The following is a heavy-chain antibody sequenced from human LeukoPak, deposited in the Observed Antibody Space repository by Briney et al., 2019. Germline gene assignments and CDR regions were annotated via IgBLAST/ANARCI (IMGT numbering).Heavy chain of an antibody. Sequence: GGSLRLSCAASGFTVSSNYMSWGRQAPGKGLEWVSVIYSGGSTYYADSVKGRFTISRDNSKNTLYLQMNSLRAEDTAVYYCARAPYCGGDCYSGWYFDLWGRGTLVTVSS. V-gene: IGHV3-53*01. CDR1: GFTVSSNY. CDR3: ARAPYCGGDCYSGWYFDL. J-gene: IGHJ2*01. CDR2: IYSGGST. D-gene: IGHD2-21*02.